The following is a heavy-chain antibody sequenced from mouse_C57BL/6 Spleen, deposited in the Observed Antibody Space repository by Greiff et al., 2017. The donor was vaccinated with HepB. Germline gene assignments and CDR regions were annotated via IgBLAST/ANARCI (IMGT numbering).Heavy chain of an antibody. V-gene: IGHV3-6*01. D-gene: IGHD4-1*01. Sequence: VQLQQSGPGLVKPSQSLSLTCSVTGYSITSGYYWNWIRQFPGNKLEWMGYISYDGSNNYNPSLKNRISITRDTSKNQFFLKLNSVTTEDTATYYCARDRTGLFDYWGQGTTLTVSS. J-gene: IGHJ2*01. CDR3: ARDRTGLFDY. CDR1: GYSITSGYY. CDR2: ISYDGSN.